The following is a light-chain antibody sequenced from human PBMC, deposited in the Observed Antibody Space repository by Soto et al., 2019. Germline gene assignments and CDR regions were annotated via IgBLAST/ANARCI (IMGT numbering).Light chain of an antibody. CDR2: GAS. V-gene: IGKV3D-15*01. J-gene: IGKJ4*01. CDR1: QNVRSN. Sequence: EIVMTQSPATLSVSPGERATLSCRASQNVRSNLAWYQQKPGQAPRLLIYGASRRATGIPDRFSGSGSGTEFTLTINSLQSEDFAVYYCQRYNRWPLSFGGGTKVDIK. CDR3: QRYNRWPLS.